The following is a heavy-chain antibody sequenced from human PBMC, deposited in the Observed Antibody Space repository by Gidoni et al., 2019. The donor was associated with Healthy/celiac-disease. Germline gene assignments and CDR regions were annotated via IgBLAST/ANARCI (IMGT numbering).Heavy chain of an antibody. Sequence: PGQGLEWMGGIIPILGTANYAQKFQGRVTITADESTSTAYMELSSLRSEDTAVYYCARGVGGSYRGAFDIWGQGTMVTVSS. CDR2: IIPILGTA. CDR3: ARGVGGSYRGAFDI. D-gene: IGHD1-26*01. V-gene: IGHV1-69*01. J-gene: IGHJ3*02.